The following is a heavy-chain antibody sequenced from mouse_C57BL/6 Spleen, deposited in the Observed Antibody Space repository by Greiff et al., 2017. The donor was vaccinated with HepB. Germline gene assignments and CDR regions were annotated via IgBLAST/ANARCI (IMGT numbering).Heavy chain of an antibody. D-gene: IGHD1-1*01. J-gene: IGHJ2*01. V-gene: IGHV1-53*01. CDR2: INPSNGGT. CDR3: AREDTTVVADFDY. Sequence: VQLQQPGTELVKPGASVKLSCKASGYTFTSYWMHWVKQRPGQGLEWIGNINPSNGGTNYNEKFKSKATLTVDKSSSTAYMQLSSLTSEDSAVYYCAREDTTVVADFDYWGQGTTHTVSS. CDR1: GYTFTSYW.